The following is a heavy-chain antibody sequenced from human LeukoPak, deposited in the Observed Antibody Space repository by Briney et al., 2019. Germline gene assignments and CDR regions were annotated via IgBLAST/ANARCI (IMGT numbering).Heavy chain of an antibody. V-gene: IGHV1-18*04. J-gene: IGHJ3*02. CDR2: ISAYNGNT. CDR3: ARNDYGDYVDAFDI. Sequence: ASVKVSCKASGYTFTGYYMHWVRQAPGQGLEWMGWISAYNGNTNYAQKLQGRVTMTTDTSTSTAYMELRSLRSDDTAVYYCARNDYGDYVDAFDIWGQGTMVTVSS. D-gene: IGHD4-17*01. CDR1: GYTFTGYY.